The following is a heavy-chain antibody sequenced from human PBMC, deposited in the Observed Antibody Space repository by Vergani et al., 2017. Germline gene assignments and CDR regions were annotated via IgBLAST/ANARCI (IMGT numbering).Heavy chain of an antibody. D-gene: IGHD3-22*01. V-gene: IGHV1-69*08. CDR2: IIPILGIA. CDR1: GGTFSSYT. Sequence: QVQLVQSGAEVKKPGSSVKVSCKASGGTFSSYTISWVRQAPGQGLEWMGRIIPILGIANYAQKFQGRVTITADKSTSTAYMELSSLRSEDTAVYYCAREDYYDSSGYLSEWGQGTLVTVSS. CDR3: AREDYYDSSGYLSE. J-gene: IGHJ4*02.